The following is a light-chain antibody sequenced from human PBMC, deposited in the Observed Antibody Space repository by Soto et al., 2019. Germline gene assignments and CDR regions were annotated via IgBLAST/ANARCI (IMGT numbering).Light chain of an antibody. V-gene: IGLV2-14*01. CDR3: SSFTNSNPVV. CDR1: SSDVGGYNY. Sequence: QSALTQPASVSGSPGQSVAISCTGTSSDVGGYNYVSWYQQHPGKAPKLMIYDVSNRPSGVSNRFSGSKTGNTASLTISGLQAEDEGDYYCSSFTNSNPVVFGGGTKLTVL. CDR2: DVS. J-gene: IGLJ2*01.